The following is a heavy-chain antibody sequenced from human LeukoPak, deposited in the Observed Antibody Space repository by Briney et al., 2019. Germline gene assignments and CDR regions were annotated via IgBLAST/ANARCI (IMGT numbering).Heavy chain of an antibody. Sequence: APVKVSCKASGYTFTSYGISWGGQAPGQGLEWMGWISAYNGNTNYAQKLQGRVTMTTDTSTSTAYLELRSLRSDDTAVYYCARVASIVYFDYWGQGTLVSVSS. CDR1: GYTFTSYG. J-gene: IGHJ4*02. CDR3: ARVASIVYFDY. V-gene: IGHV1-18*01. CDR2: ISAYNGNT. D-gene: IGHD3-3*02.